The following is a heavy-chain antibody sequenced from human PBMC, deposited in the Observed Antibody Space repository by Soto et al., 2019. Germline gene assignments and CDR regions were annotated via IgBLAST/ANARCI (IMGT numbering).Heavy chain of an antibody. CDR3: ARDHYDGVAFDI. CDR2: IIPIFGTA. J-gene: IGHJ3*02. CDR1: GGTFSSYA. Sequence: GASVKVSCKASGGTFSSYAISWVRQAPGQGLEWMGGIIPIFGTANYAQKFQGRVTITADESTSTAYMELSSLRSEDTAVYYCARDHYDGVAFDIWGQGTMVTVSS. V-gene: IGHV1-69*13. D-gene: IGHD3-22*01.